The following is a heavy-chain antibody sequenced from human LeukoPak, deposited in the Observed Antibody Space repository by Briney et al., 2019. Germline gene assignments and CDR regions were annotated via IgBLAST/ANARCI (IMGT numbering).Heavy chain of an antibody. CDR1: GFTFDDYA. J-gene: IGHJ3*02. CDR3: AKDCGGDCHSPYAFDT. D-gene: IGHD2-21*02. V-gene: IGHV3-9*01. Sequence: GRSLRLSCAASGFTFDDYAMHWVRQAPGKGLEWVSGISWNSGSIGYAESVKGRFTISRDNAKNSLYLQMNSLRAEDTALYYCAKDCGGDCHSPYAFDTWGQGTMVTVSS. CDR2: ISWNSGSI.